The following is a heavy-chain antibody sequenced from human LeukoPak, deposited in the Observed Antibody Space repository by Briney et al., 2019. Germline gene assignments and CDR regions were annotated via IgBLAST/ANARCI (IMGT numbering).Heavy chain of an antibody. D-gene: IGHD3-22*01. CDR1: ASVFSRLN. J-gene: IGHJ5*01. Sequence: GGSLRLSGSASASVFSRLNRNWFRQSPGKGLEWVSSISTSSNYIFYSDSVKGRFNISRDNTKNSLFLDMTTLRDEDTAVYYCASTIHGSTSDSVGYYPKWFDPWGQGTVVTVSS. CDR2: ISTSSNYI. CDR3: ASTIHGSTSDSVGYYPKWFDP. V-gene: IGHV3-21*01.